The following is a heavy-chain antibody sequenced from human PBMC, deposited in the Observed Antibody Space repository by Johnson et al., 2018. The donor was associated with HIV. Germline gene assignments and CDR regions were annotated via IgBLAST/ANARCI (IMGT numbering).Heavy chain of an antibody. V-gene: IGHV3-30*04. CDR1: GFTFTTYI. D-gene: IGHD3-10*01. CDR2: ISYDGRST. Sequence: QVQLVESGGGVVQPGRSLTLSCTPSGFTFTTYIMHWVRQAPGKGLEWVAFISYDGRSTTYADSVKGRFTISRDNAKNTLYLQMNSLRAEDTAVYYCARVVGQLLWFGELLEDDAFDIWGQGTMVTVSS. J-gene: IGHJ3*02. CDR3: ARVVGQLLWFGELLEDDAFDI.